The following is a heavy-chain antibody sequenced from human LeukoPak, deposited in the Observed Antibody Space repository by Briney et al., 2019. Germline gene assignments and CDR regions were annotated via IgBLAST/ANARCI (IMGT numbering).Heavy chain of an antibody. CDR1: GYTFTSYY. CDR2: INPSGGST. J-gene: IGHJ5*02. Sequence: ASVKVSCKASGYTFTSYYMHWVRQAPGQGLEWMGIINPSGGSTSYAQKFQGRVTMTRDTSTSTVYMELSSLRSKDTAVYYCARGVPYCSGGSCYSDWFDPWGQGTLVTVSS. CDR3: ARGVPYCSGGSCYSDWFDP. V-gene: IGHV1-46*01. D-gene: IGHD2-15*01.